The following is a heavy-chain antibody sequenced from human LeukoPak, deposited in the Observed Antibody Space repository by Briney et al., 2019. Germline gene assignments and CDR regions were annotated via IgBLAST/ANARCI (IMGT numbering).Heavy chain of an antibody. CDR2: ISSSGSTI. J-gene: IGHJ6*02. CDR1: GFTFSDYY. D-gene: IGHD6-13*01. V-gene: IGHV3-11*01. Sequence: GGSLRLSCAASGFTFSDYYMSWIRQAPGKGLGWVSYISSSGSTIYYADSVKGRFTISRDNAKNSLYLQMNSLRAEDTAVYYCARAAAAAGTYYYGMDVWGQGTTVTVSS. CDR3: ARAAAAAGTYYYGMDV.